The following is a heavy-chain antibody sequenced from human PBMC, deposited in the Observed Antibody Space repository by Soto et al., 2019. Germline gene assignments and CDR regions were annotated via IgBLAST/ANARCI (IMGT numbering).Heavy chain of an antibody. D-gene: IGHD6-6*01. CDR2: IYYSGRT. CDR1: GGSISSYY. V-gene: IGHV4-59*01. J-gene: IGHJ3*02. Sequence: QVQLQESGPGLVKPSETLSLTCTVSGGSISSYYWSWIRQPPGKGLEWIGYIYYSGRTNYNPSLRSRVTISVDTSKNQFSLKLSSVTAADTAVYYCARGIAARPWSAFDIWGQGTMVTVSS. CDR3: ARGIAARPWSAFDI.